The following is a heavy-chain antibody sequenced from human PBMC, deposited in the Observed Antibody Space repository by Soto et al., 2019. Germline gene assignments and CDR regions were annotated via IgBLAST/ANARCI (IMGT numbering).Heavy chain of an antibody. CDR3: ARTRDIVVVVAATGYYYYMDV. Sequence: GASVKVSCKASGYTFTSYGISWVRQAPGQGLERMGWISAYNGNTNYAQKLQGRVTMTTDTSTSTAYMELRSLRSDDTAVYYCARTRDIVVVVAATGYYYYMDVWGKGTTVTSP. J-gene: IGHJ6*03. CDR1: GYTFTSYG. D-gene: IGHD2-15*01. CDR2: ISAYNGNT. V-gene: IGHV1-18*01.